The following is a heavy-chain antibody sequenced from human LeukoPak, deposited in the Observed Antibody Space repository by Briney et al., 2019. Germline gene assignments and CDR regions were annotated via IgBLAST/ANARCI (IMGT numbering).Heavy chain of an antibody. D-gene: IGHD3-10*01. CDR2: IKQDGSEK. CDR3: ARDRGPGMDV. J-gene: IGHJ6*02. CDR1: GFTLSSYV. Sequence: GGCLRLSCAASGFTLSSYVMHRVREAPGTGLEWGANIKQDGSEKYYVESVKGRFTISRDNAKNSLYLQMNSLRAEDTAVYYCARDRGPGMDVWGQGTTVTVSS. V-gene: IGHV3-7*05.